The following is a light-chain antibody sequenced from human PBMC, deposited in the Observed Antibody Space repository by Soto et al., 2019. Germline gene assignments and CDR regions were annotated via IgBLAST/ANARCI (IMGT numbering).Light chain of an antibody. CDR1: QNLLHNEDGNTY. Sequence: DIVMTQSPLSLTVTPGEPASISCRSSQNLLHNEDGNTYLDWYLQKPGQSPQLLIYTLSYRASGVPDMLSGSGSGPDFTLRINRVEADDVGVYYCMQRIEFPHTFGGGTKVEIK. V-gene: IGKV2-40*01. CDR2: TLS. J-gene: IGKJ4*01. CDR3: MQRIEFPHT.